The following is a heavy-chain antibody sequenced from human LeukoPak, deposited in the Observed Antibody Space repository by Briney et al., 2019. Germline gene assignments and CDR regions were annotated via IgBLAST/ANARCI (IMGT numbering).Heavy chain of an antibody. D-gene: IGHD6-19*01. CDR1: GFTFSSYS. Sequence: GGSLRLSCAASGFTFSSYSMNWVRQAPGKGLEWVSGITSSGSDKYYADSVKGRFTISRDNDKNSLYLQMNSLSAEDTAVYSCARDFARSGWTYSFDYWGQGTMVTVSS. CDR3: ARDFARSGWTYSFDY. J-gene: IGHJ4*02. V-gene: IGHV3-21*01. CDR2: ITSSGSDK.